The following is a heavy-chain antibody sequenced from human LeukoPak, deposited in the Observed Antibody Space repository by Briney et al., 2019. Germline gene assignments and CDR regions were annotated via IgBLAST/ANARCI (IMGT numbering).Heavy chain of an antibody. CDR1: GYTFTSYD. J-gene: IGHJ5*02. CDR3: ASGLRRGDGFDP. Sequence: GASVKASCKASGYTFTSYDINWVRQATGQGLEWMGWMNPNSGNTGYAQKFQGRVTMTRNTSISTAYMELSSLRSEDTAVYYCASGLRRGDGFDPWGQGTLVTVSS. V-gene: IGHV1-8*01. D-gene: IGHD3-16*01. CDR2: MNPNSGNT.